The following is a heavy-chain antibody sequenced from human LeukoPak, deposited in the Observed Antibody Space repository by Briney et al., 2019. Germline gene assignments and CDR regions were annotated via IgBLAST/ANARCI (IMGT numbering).Heavy chain of an antibody. J-gene: IGHJ5*02. CDR3: AKDYKRGYSHNWFDP. D-gene: IGHD5-18*01. V-gene: IGHV3-30*02. CDR1: GFIFYDYG. Sequence: GGSLRLSCTTSGFIFYDYGMHWVRQAPGKGLECVASVRHDGVDKYYSESVKGRFTISKDNTKNTVFLYMNSLRPEDTAVYYCAKDYKRGYSHNWFDPWGQGTLVTVSS. CDR2: VRHDGVDK.